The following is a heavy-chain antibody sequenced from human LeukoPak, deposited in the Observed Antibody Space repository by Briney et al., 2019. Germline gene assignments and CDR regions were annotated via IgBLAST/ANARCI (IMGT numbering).Heavy chain of an antibody. CDR3: ARLTLGYCSSTSCYGGLVDP. CDR1: GGSISSSSYY. D-gene: IGHD2-2*01. Sequence: SETLSLTCTVSGGSISSSSYYLGWIRQPPGKGLEWIGSIYYSGGTYYNPSLKSRVTISVDTSKNQFSLKLSSVTAADTAVYYCARLTLGYCSSTSCYGGLVDPWGQGTLVTVSS. V-gene: IGHV4-39*01. J-gene: IGHJ5*02. CDR2: IYYSGGT.